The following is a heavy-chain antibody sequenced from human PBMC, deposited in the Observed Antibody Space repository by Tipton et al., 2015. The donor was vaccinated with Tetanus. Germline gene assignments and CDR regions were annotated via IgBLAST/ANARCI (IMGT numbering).Heavy chain of an antibody. CDR1: GFTFSSYG. V-gene: IGHV3-30*18. D-gene: IGHD3-22*01. CDR3: AKCLGHVATLSSYDSSGYVPES. Sequence: SLRLSCAASGFTFSSYGMHWVRQAPGKGLEWVAVISYDGRNEYYADSVKGRFTISRDNSKNTLSLQMNSLRAEDTAVYYCAKCLGHVATLSSYDSSGYVPESWGQGTLVTVSS. CDR2: ISYDGRNE. J-gene: IGHJ5*02.